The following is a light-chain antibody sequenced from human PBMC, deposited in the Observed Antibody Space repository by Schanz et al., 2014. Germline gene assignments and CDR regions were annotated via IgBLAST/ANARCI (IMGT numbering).Light chain of an antibody. CDR3: SSYTSSSTPFV. J-gene: IGLJ1*01. Sequence: QSALTQPPSASGSPGQSVTISCTGTSSDVGGYNFVSWYQQHPGKVPKLLIFEVSQRPSGVPDRFSGSKSGITASLTVSGLQAEDEADYYCSSYTSSSTPFVFGTGTKLTVL. CDR1: SSDVGGYNF. V-gene: IGLV2-8*01. CDR2: EVS.